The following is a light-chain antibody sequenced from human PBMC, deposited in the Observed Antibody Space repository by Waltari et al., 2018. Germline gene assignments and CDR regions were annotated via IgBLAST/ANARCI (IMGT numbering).Light chain of an antibody. CDR1: ASNIGGNL. Sequence: QSVLTQPPSASGTPGQSVTISCSGGASNIGGNLVNWYQQLPGKAPKLLIYRSDLRPSGAPDRFSGSKSGTSASLAIGWLQSEDEADYFCASWDDSLNGHWVFGGGTKVTVL. J-gene: IGLJ3*02. CDR3: ASWDDSLNGHWV. V-gene: IGLV1-44*01. CDR2: RSD.